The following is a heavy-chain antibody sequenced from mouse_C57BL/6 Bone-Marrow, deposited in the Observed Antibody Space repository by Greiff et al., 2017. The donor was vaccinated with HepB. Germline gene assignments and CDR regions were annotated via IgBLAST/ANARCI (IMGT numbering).Heavy chain of an antibody. CDR1: GFTFTDYY. Sequence: VQLQQFGPELVKPGALVKIFRKAFGFTFTDYYKNWVKQSHGKSLEWIGDINSDNGGTSYNQKFKGKATFTVDKSSSTAYMEPRSLTSEDSAVYYCASRSSTVVATSSMDYWGQGTSVTVSS. J-gene: IGHJ4*01. V-gene: IGHV1-26*01. D-gene: IGHD1-1*01. CDR3: ASRSSTVVATSSMDY. CDR2: INSDNGGT.